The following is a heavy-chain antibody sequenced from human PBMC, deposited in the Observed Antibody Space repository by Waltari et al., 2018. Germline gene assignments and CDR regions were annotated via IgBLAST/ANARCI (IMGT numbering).Heavy chain of an antibody. D-gene: IGHD2-8*02. CDR3: ARLTLVVYATVYAFDI. Sequence: QLQLQESGPGLVKPSETLSLTCTVSGVSITNSNYYWGWIRQPPGKGLEWIGNIYYSGNTYYNPSLKSRVTISEDTSKNQFSLKLSSVTAADTAVYYCARLTLVVYATVYAFDIWGQGTMVTVSS. CDR2: IYYSGNT. J-gene: IGHJ3*02. V-gene: IGHV4-39*01. CDR1: GVSITNSNYY.